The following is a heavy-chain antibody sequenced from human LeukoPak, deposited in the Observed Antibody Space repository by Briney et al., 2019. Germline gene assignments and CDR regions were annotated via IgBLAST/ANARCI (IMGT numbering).Heavy chain of an antibody. D-gene: IGHD6-19*01. CDR1: GYTFTSYA. CDR3: AREDSSGWYGNSFDY. Sequence: ASVKVSCKASGYTFTSYAMNWVRQAPGQGLEWMGWINTNTGNPTYAQGFTGRFVFSLDTSVSTAYLQISSLKAEDTAVYYCAREDSSGWYGNSFDYWGQGTLVAVSS. J-gene: IGHJ4*02. V-gene: IGHV7-4-1*02. CDR2: INTNTGNP.